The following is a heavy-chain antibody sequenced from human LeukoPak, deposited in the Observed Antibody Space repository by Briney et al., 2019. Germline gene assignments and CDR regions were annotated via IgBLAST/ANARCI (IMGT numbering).Heavy chain of an antibody. V-gene: IGHV4-59*01. CDR2: IYYSGST. J-gene: IGHJ5*02. CDR3: ARAYCSGGSCYSSRGMFDP. CDR1: GGSISTYY. D-gene: IGHD2-15*01. Sequence: SETLSLTCTVSGGSISTYYWSWLRQSPGKGLESIGYIYYSGSTNYNPSLKSRVTISVDASKNQFSLKLSSVTAADTAVYYCARAYCSGGSCYSSRGMFDPWGQGTLVTVSS.